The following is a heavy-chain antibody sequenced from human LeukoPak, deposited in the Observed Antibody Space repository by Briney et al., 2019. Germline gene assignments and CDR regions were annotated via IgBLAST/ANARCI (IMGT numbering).Heavy chain of an antibody. J-gene: IGHJ6*02. D-gene: IGHD3-3*01. CDR1: GFTFSSYG. CDR2: ISYDGSNK. CDR3: AKDHSLLRWHGMDV. Sequence: GGSLRLSCAASGFTFSSYGMHWVRQAPGKGLEWVAVISYDGSNKYYADSVKGRFTISRDNSKNTLYLQMNSLRAEDTAVYYCAKDHSLLRWHGMDVWGQGTTVTVSS. V-gene: IGHV3-30*18.